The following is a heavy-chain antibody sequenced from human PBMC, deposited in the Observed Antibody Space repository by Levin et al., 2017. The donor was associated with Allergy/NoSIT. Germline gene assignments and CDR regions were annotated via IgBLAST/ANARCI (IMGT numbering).Heavy chain of an antibody. CDR1: GFSLSTSGVA. D-gene: IGHD2/OR15-2a*01. CDR3: AHSVVIVAASTTAFDI. J-gene: IGHJ3*02. CDR2: IYWDDDK. V-gene: IGHV2-5*02. Sequence: SGPTLVKPTQTLTLTCTFSGFSLSTSGVAVGWIRPPPGKALQWLALIYWDDDKRYSPSLKSRLAITKDTSKNQVVLTMTNMDPVDTATYYCAHSVVIVAASTTAFDIWGQGTMVTVSS.